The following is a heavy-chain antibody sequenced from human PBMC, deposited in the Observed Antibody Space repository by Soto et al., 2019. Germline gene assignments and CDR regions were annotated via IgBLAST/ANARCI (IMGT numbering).Heavy chain of an antibody. V-gene: IGHV4-59*12. J-gene: IGHJ2*01. D-gene: IGHD1-20*01. CDR3: AGGPRYWSFAL. CDR2: VFSSGSA. Sequence: PSETLSLTCTVSGGSINNYHWSWIRQPPGRGLEWIGYVFSSGSANYNPSLKSRVTISVDTSKNQFSLNLASVTAADTGVYFCAGGPRYWSFALWGRGTLVTVSS. CDR1: GGSINNYH.